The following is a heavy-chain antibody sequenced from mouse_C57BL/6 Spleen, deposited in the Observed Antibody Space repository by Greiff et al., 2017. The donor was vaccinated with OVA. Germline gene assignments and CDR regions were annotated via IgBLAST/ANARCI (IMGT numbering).Heavy chain of an antibody. V-gene: IGHV1-42*01. D-gene: IGHD2-1*01. CDR1: GYSFTGYY. Sequence: EVQLQQSGPELVKPGASVKISCKASGYSFTGYYMNWVKQSPEKSLEWIGEINPSTGGTTYNQKFKAKATLTVDKSSSTAYMQLKSLTSEDSAVYYGARGGNMYYFDYWGQGTTLTVSS. CDR3: ARGGNMYYFDY. CDR2: INPSTGGT. J-gene: IGHJ2*01.